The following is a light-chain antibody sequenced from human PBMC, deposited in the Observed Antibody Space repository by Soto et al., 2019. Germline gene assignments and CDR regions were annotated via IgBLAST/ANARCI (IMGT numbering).Light chain of an antibody. CDR2: GAS. CDR1: QSVSNN. J-gene: IGKJ1*01. Sequence: EIVLTQSPGTLSLSPGERATLSCRASQSVSNNLAWYQQKPGQAPRLLIYGASTRATGIPARFSGSGSGTEFTLTISSLQSEDFAVYYCQQYNNWPWTFGQGTKVDI. CDR3: QQYNNWPWT. V-gene: IGKV3-15*01.